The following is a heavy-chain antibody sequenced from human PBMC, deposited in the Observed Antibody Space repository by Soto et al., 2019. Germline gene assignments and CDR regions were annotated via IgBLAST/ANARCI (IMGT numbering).Heavy chain of an antibody. Sequence: PGGSLRLSCAASGFTCSSYAMSWVRQAPGKGLEWVSAISGSGGSTYYADSVKGRFTISRDNSKNTLYLQMNSLRAEDTAVYYCAKGGDTYSSGYYNWFDPWGQGTLVTVSS. D-gene: IGHD6-19*01. CDR1: GFTCSSYA. CDR3: AKGGDTYSSGYYNWFDP. J-gene: IGHJ5*02. V-gene: IGHV3-23*01. CDR2: ISGSGGST.